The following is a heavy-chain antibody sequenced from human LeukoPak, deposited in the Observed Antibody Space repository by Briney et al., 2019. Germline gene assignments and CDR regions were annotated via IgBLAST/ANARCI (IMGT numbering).Heavy chain of an antibody. V-gene: IGHV1-2*02. D-gene: IGHD2-2*01. CDR3: ARVGFVVVPAATMNYYYYYMDV. CDR2: INPNSGGT. Sequence: ASVKVSCKASGYTFTGYYMHWVRHAPGQGLEWMGWINPNSGGTNYAQKFQGRVTMTRDTSISTACMELSRLRSDDTAVYYCARVGFVVVPAATMNYYYYYMDVWGKGTTVTVSS. CDR1: GYTFTGYY. J-gene: IGHJ6*03.